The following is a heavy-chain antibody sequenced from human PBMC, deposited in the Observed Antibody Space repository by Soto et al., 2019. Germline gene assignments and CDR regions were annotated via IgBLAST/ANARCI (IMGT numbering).Heavy chain of an antibody. V-gene: IGHV3-11*06. CDR3: ARDLAWKRGKVGRDYYGMDV. CDR1: GFIFSDYY. J-gene: IGHJ6*02. Sequence: QVLLVESGGGLVKAGGSLRLSCAASGFIFSDYYMSWVRQTPGKGLEWVSYISTRSTYTNYADSVKGRFTISRDNTKNSLYLQMDSLRVEDTAVYYCARDLAWKRGKVGRDYYGMDVWGQGTTVTVSS. D-gene: IGHD1-1*01. CDR2: ISTRSTYT.